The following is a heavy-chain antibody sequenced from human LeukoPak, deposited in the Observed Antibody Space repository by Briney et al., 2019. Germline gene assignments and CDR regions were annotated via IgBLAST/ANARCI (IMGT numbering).Heavy chain of an antibody. CDR2: IYYSGST. Sequence: SETLSLTCTVSGGSISSYYWSWIRQPPGKGLEWIGYIYYSGSTNYNPSLKSRVTISVDTSKNQFSLKLSSVTAADTAVYYCARGPPYCSSTSCYHAYYYYYMDVWGKGTTVTISS. D-gene: IGHD2-2*01. CDR3: ARGPPYCSSTSCYHAYYYYYMDV. CDR1: GGSISSYY. J-gene: IGHJ6*03. V-gene: IGHV4-59*01.